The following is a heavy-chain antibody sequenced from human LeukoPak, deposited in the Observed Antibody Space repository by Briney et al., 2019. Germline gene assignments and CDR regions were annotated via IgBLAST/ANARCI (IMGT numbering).Heavy chain of an antibody. V-gene: IGHV3-30*03. Sequence: GGSLRLSCVASGFAFSTYGMHWVRQAPGKGLEWVALISYDGSDKYYADSVKGRFTISRDNSKNTLYLQMNSLRAEDTAVYYCARVLSDYDSRAYDAFDIWGQGTIVTVSS. D-gene: IGHD3-22*01. J-gene: IGHJ3*02. CDR1: GFAFSTYG. CDR2: ISYDGSDK. CDR3: ARVLSDYDSRAYDAFDI.